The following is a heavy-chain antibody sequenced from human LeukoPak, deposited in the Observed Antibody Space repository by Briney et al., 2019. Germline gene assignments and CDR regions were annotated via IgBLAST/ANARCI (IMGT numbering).Heavy chain of an antibody. CDR1: GGTFSSYA. D-gene: IGHD5-18*01. J-gene: IGHJ5*02. CDR3: ARAIYSYGSWFDP. CDR2: IIPIFGTA. Sequence: SVKVSCKASGGTFSSYAISWVRQAPGQGLGWMGGIIPIFGTANYAQKFQGRVTITADESTSTAYMELSSLRSEDTAVYYCARAIYSYGSWFDPWGQGTLVTVSS. V-gene: IGHV1-69*13.